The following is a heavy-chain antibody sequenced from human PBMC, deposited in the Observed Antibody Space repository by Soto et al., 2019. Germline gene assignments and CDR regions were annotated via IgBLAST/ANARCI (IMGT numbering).Heavy chain of an antibody. CDR3: AREGAYCSSTSCTSIDY. Sequence: LRLSCAASGFTFSSYSMNWVRQAPGKGLECVSSISSSSSYIYYADSVKGRFTISRDNAKNSLYLQMNSLRAEDTAVYYCAREGAYCSSTSCTSIDYCGQRTPVTVSS. V-gene: IGHV3-21*01. D-gene: IGHD2-2*01. CDR1: GFTFSSYS. J-gene: IGHJ4*02. CDR2: ISSSSSYI.